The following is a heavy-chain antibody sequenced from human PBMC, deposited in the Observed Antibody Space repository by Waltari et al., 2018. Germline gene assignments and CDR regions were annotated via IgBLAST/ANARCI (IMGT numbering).Heavy chain of an antibody. CDR1: GGDFRGQG. CDR3: ASALTNKEYFSF. Sequence: QVQVVQSGAEVKKPGSPVRVSCKASGGDFRGQGVRWARQAPGPGLEWMGKITPVFGDPTYAQTFQGRVTITADESTSTVYLDFRSLTSDDTAIYYCASALTNKEYFSFWGQGTLLTVSS. V-gene: IGHV1-69*18. CDR2: ITPVFGDP. D-gene: IGHD3-16*01. J-gene: IGHJ1*01.